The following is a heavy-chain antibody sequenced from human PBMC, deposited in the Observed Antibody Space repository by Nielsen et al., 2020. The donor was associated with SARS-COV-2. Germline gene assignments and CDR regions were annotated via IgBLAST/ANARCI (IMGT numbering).Heavy chain of an antibody. Sequence: SETLSLTCTVSGGSISSGGYYWSWIRQHPGKGLEWIGYIYYSGSTYYNPSLKSRVTISVDTSKNQFSLKLSSVTAADTAVYYCARAKDTAMVTFDYWGQGTLVTVSS. CDR2: IYYSGST. D-gene: IGHD5-18*01. CDR1: GGSISSGGYY. V-gene: IGHV4-31*03. J-gene: IGHJ4*02. CDR3: ARAKDTAMVTFDY.